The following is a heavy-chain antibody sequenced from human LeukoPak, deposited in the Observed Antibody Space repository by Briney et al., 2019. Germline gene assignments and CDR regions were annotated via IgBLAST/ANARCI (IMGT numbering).Heavy chain of an antibody. CDR3: AKGVYSSSSGIIDY. Sequence: GGSLRLSCAASGFTFSSYAMSWVRQAPGKGLEWVSAISGSGGSTYYADSVKGRFTISRDNSKNTLYLQMNSLRAEDTAVYYCAKGVYSSSSGIIDYWGQGTLVTVSS. J-gene: IGHJ4*02. CDR1: GFTFSSYA. D-gene: IGHD6-6*01. V-gene: IGHV3-23*01. CDR2: ISGSGGST.